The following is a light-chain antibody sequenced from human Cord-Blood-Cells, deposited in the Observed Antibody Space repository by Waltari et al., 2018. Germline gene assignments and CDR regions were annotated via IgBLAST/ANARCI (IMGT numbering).Light chain of an antibody. CDR1: RSDVGTYNL. Sequence: QSPLTQPASVSGSPGQSITISCTVTRSDVGTYNLVSWYQQQPGKAPKPIIYEGSQRPSGVSNRFSGSKSGNTASLTISGLQAEDEADYYCCSYAGSSTWVFGGGTKLTVL. V-gene: IGLV2-23*01. J-gene: IGLJ3*02. CDR2: EGS. CDR3: CSYAGSSTWV.